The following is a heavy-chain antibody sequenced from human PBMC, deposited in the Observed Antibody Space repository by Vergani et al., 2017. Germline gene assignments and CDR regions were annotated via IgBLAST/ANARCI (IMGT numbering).Heavy chain of an antibody. Sequence: EVQLVQSGAEVKKPGESLKISCKGSGYRFTSYRIGWVRQMPGKGLEWMGIIYPGDSDTRYSPSFQGQVTISADTSISTAYLQWSSLKASDTAIYYCARKGSDSSSRYNWFDPWGQGTLVTVSS. D-gene: IGHD6-6*01. CDR3: ARKGSDSSSRYNWFDP. CDR2: IYPGDSDT. J-gene: IGHJ5*02. CDR1: GYRFTSYR. V-gene: IGHV5-51*03.